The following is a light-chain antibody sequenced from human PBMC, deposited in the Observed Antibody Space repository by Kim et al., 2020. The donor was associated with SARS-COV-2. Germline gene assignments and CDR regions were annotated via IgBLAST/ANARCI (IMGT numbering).Light chain of an antibody. J-gene: IGKJ1*01. CDR3: LQNYSYPRT. V-gene: IGKV1-6*01. CDR1: QDIRND. Sequence: AIQMTQSPSSLSASVGDRVTITCRASQDIRNDLGWYQHKSGQAPKVLIYGASTLQSGVPSRFSGSGSGTDFTLTISSLQPEDFATYYCLQNYSYPRTFGQGTKV. CDR2: GAS.